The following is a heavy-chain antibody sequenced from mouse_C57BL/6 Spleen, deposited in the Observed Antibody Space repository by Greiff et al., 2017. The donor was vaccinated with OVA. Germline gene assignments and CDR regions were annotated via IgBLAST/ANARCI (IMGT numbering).Heavy chain of an antibody. CDR3: ARDPSRFDD. D-gene: IGHD3-3*01. CDR2: ISDGGSYT. V-gene: IGHV5-4*01. CDR1: GFTFSSYA. Sequence: EVQRVESGGGLVKPGGSLKLSCAASGFTFSSYAMSWVRQTPEKRLEWVATISDGGSYTYYPDNVKGRFTISRDNAKNNLYLQRSHLKSEDTAMYYCARDPSRFDDWGQGTTLTVSS. J-gene: IGHJ2*01.